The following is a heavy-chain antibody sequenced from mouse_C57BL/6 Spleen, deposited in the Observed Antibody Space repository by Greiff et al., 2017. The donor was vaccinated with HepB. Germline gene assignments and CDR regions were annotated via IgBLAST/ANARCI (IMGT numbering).Heavy chain of an antibody. CDR3: ARSEASDYAMDY. V-gene: IGHV5-17*01. CDR2: ISSGSSTI. CDR1: GFTFSDYG. Sequence: EVKLQESGGGLVKPGGSLKLSCAASGFTFSDYGMHWVRQAPEKGLEWVAYISSGSSTIYYADTVKSRFTISRDNAKNTLFLQMTSLRYEDTAMYYCARSEASDYAMDYWGQGTSVTVSS. J-gene: IGHJ4*01.